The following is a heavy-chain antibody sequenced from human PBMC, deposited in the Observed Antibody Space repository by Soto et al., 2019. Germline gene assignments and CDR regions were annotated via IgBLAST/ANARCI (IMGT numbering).Heavy chain of an antibody. CDR3: ETLGPTRHLDS. CDR2: MSGSGGST. J-gene: IGHJ4*02. CDR1: GFTFRNYD. V-gene: IGHV3-23*01. Sequence: PGGSLRLSCAASGFTFRNYDLHWVRQAPGKGLEWVSVMSGSGGSTYYADSVKGRFTISRDNSKNTLYLQMNSLRAEDTAVYYCETLGPTRHLDSWGQGTLVTVSS. D-gene: IGHD1-26*01.